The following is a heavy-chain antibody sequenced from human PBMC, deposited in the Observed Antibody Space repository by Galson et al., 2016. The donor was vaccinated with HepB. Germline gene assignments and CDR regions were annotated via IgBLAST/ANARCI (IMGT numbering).Heavy chain of an antibody. CDR1: GFTFSRDA. J-gene: IGHJ6*02. V-gene: IGHV3-23*01. D-gene: IGHD1-26*01. Sequence: SLRLSCAGSGFTFSRDAMNWVRQAPGKGLEWISGINRGSDKTYYADSVKGRFTISRDNSKNTLYVQMKSLRAEDTAVYYCAKDHESGEYFYGMDVWGQGTTDAVS. CDR3: AKDHESGEYFYGMDV. CDR2: INRGSDKT.